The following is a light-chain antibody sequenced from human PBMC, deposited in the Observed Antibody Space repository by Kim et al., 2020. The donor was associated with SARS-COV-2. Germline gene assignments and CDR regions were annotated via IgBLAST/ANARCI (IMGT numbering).Light chain of an antibody. CDR1: QSISSW. J-gene: IGKJ1*01. Sequence: ASVGDRVTITCRASQSISSWLAWYQQKPGKAPNLLIYKASSLESGVPSRFSGSGSGTEFTLTISSLQPDDFVTYYCQQYSTYSWAFGQGTKVDIK. CDR2: KAS. V-gene: IGKV1-5*03. CDR3: QQYSTYSWA.